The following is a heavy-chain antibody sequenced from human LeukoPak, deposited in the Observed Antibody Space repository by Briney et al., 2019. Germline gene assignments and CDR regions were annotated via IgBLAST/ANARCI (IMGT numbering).Heavy chain of an antibody. Sequence: ASVKVSCKASGYTFTSYGISWVRQAPGQGLEWMGWIRAYNGNTNYAQKLQGRVTMTTDTSTSTAYMELRSLRSDDTAVYYCARGPRYGSGSYYNLYWGQGTLVTVSS. CDR1: GYTFTSYG. CDR2: IRAYNGNT. D-gene: IGHD3-10*01. CDR3: ARGPRYGSGSYYNLY. J-gene: IGHJ4*02. V-gene: IGHV1-18*01.